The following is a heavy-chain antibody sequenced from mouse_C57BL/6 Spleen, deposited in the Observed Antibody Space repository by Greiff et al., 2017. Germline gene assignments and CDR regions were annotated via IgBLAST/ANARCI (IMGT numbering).Heavy chain of an antibody. Sequence: QVHVKQPGAELVRPGSSVKLSCKASGYTFTSYWMDWVKQRPGQGLEWIGNIYPSDSETHYNQKFKDKATLTVDKSSSTAYMQLSSLTSEDSAVYYCARLDYGSSYYAMDYWGQGTSVTVSS. CDR2: IYPSDSET. J-gene: IGHJ4*01. V-gene: IGHV1-61*01. CDR3: ARLDYGSSYYAMDY. D-gene: IGHD1-1*01. CDR1: GYTFTSYW.